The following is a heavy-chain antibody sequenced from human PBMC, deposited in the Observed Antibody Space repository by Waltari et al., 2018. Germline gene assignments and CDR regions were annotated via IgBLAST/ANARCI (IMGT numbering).Heavy chain of an antibody. J-gene: IGHJ4*02. Sequence: EVQLVESGGGLVHPGGSLKLSCAASGFTFSASVMHWVRQASGKGLEGVGRIRGTPYNYATAHAASVKGRFAISRDDSKNTTYLQMNNLKTEDTAVYYCTSLSSGPFGYWGQGTLVTVSS. CDR1: GFTFSASV. CDR2: IRGTPYNYAT. CDR3: TSLSSGPFGY. V-gene: IGHV3-73*01. D-gene: IGHD6-19*01.